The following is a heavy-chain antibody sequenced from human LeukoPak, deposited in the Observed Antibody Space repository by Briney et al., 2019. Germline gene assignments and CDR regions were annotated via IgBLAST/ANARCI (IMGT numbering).Heavy chain of an antibody. CDR3: ARDGTMVRGVHDF. J-gene: IGHJ4*02. CDR1: GGSISSTSYY. D-gene: IGHD3-10*01. CDR2: IYYTGST. Sequence: SETLSLTCSVSGGSISSTSYYWVWIRQPPGKGLEWIASIYYTGSTYYNPSLKSRVTISVDTSKNQFSLKLNSVTAADTAVYYCARDGTMVRGVHDFWGQGTLVTVSS. V-gene: IGHV4-39*07.